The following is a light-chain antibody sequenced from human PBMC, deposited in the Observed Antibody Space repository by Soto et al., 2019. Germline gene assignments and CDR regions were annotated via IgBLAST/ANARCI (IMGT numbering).Light chain of an antibody. Sequence: EIVMTQSPATLSVSPGERVTLSCRASQSVGSNLAWYQQKPGQAPRLLMYGVSTRATGIPARFSGSGSGTEFTLSISSLQSEDFAVYYCQQYYSWPLTFGGGTKVEMK. CDR2: GVS. CDR1: QSVGSN. J-gene: IGKJ4*01. V-gene: IGKV3-15*01. CDR3: QQYYSWPLT.